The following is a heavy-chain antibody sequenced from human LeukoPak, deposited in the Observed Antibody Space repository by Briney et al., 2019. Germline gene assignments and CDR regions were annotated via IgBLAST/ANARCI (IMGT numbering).Heavy chain of an antibody. CDR3: AKARTRGYSYGSFDY. Sequence: GGSLRLSCAASGFTFNYYAMHWVRQAPGKGLEWMTFIRYDGSNKYYADSVKGRFTISKDNSKNTLYLQMNSLRTEDTAVYYCAKARTRGYSYGSFDYWGQGTLVTVSS. CDR1: GFTFNYYA. CDR2: IRYDGSNK. V-gene: IGHV3-30*02. J-gene: IGHJ4*02. D-gene: IGHD5-18*01.